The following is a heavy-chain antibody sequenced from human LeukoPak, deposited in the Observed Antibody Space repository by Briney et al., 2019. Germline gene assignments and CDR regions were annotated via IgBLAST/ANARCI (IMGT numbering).Heavy chain of an antibody. CDR2: IYTSGGT. V-gene: IGHV4-4*09. D-gene: IGHD6-6*01. CDR1: GDSISSYY. CDR3: ARLTRLSTSPDRYYLDY. J-gene: IGHJ4*02. Sequence: SETLSLTCTVSGDSISSYYWSWIRQPPGKGLEWIGYIYTSGGTNYIPSLKGRVTISIDTSKNQFSLKLSSVTAADSAVYYCARLTRLSTSPDRYYLDYWGEGSLVAVSS.